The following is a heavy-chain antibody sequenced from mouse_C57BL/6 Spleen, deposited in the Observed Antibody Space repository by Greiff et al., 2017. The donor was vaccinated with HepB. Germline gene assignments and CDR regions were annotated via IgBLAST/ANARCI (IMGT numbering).Heavy chain of an antibody. V-gene: IGHV5-6*01. D-gene: IGHD2-4*01. CDR2: ISSGGSYT. J-gene: IGHJ3*01. CDR3: ARSIYYDYDEEFAY. Sequence: EVKLVESGGDLVKPGGSLKLSCAASGFTFSSYGMSWVRQTPDKRLEWVATISSGGSYTYYPDSVKGRFTISRDNAKNTLYLQMSSLKSEDTAMYYCARSIYYDYDEEFAYWGQGTLVTVSA. CDR1: GFTFSSYG.